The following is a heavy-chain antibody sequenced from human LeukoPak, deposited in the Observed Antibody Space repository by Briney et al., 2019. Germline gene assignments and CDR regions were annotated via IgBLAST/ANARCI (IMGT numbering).Heavy chain of an antibody. D-gene: IGHD4-17*01. Sequence: SQTLSLTCTVSGGSISSGSYYWSWIRQPAGKGPEWIGRIYTSGSTNYNPSLKSRVTISVDTSKNQFSLKLSSVTAADTAVYYCARDSTVTLDYWGQGTLVTVSS. V-gene: IGHV4-61*02. CDR3: ARDSTVTLDY. CDR2: IYTSGST. CDR1: GGSISSGSYY. J-gene: IGHJ4*02.